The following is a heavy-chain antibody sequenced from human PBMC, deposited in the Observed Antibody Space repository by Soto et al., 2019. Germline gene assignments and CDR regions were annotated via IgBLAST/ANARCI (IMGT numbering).Heavy chain of an antibody. Sequence: PSETLSLTCTVSGGSISSYYWSWIRQPPGKGLEWIGYIYYSGSTNYNPSLKSRVTISVDTSKNQFSLKLSSVTAADTAVYYCAREPYGDYSGYWGQGTLVTVS. D-gene: IGHD4-17*01. CDR1: GGSISSYY. J-gene: IGHJ4*02. CDR2: IYYSGST. CDR3: AREPYGDYSGY. V-gene: IGHV4-59*01.